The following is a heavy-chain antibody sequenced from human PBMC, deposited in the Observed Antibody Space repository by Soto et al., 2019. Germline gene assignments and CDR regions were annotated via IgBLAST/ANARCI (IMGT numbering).Heavy chain of an antibody. CDR2: IYYSGST. Sequence: PSETLSLTCTVSGGSISSYYWSWIRQPPGKGLEWIGYIYYSGSTNYNPSLKSRVTISVDTSKNQFSLKLSSVTAADTAVYYCARQYIVVVPAAGNWFDPWGQGTLVIVSS. D-gene: IGHD2-2*01. CDR1: GGSISSYY. J-gene: IGHJ5*02. V-gene: IGHV4-59*08. CDR3: ARQYIVVVPAAGNWFDP.